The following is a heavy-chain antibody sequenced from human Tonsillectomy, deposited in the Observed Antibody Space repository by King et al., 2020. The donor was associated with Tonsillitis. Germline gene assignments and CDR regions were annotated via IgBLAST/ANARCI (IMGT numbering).Heavy chain of an antibody. D-gene: IGHD1/OR15-1a*01. CDR3: AKFPNRNSPPRSSDYYYYGMDV. CDR1: GFTFSSYA. Sequence: VQLVESGGGLVQPGGSLRLSCAASGFTFSSYAMSWVRQAPGKGLEWVSAISGSGGSTYYADSVKGRFTISRDNSKNTLYLQMNSLRADDTAVYYCAKFPNRNSPPRSSDYYYYGMDVWGQGTTVTVSS. V-gene: IGHV3-23*04. J-gene: IGHJ6*02. CDR2: ISGSGGST.